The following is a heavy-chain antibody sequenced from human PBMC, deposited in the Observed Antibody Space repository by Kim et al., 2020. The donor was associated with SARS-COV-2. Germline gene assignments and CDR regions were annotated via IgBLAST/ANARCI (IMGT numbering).Heavy chain of an antibody. CDR2: ITDNRIAT. D-gene: IGHD3-22*01. CDR3: AKGDCDYERGTLVHFD. J-gene: IGHJ4*01. CDR1: GFTFNKYG. Sequence: GGSLRLSCAASGFTFNKYGMTWVRQAPGKGLEWVSNITDNRIATYYVDSVKGRFTISRDNSKNTLYLQMNNLRAEDTAIYYGAKGDCDYERGTLVHFD. V-gene: IGHV3-7*01.